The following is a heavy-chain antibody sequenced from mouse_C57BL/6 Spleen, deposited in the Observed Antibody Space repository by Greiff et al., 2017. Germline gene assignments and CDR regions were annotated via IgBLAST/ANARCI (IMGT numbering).Heavy chain of an antibody. Sequence: QVQLKESGAELVRPGASVTLSCKASGYTFTDYEMHWVKQTPVHGLEWIGAIDPETGGTAYNQKFKGKAILTADKSSSTAYMELRSLTSEDSAVYYCTRGAQVDYWGQGTTLTVSS. CDR1: GYTFTDYE. V-gene: IGHV1-15*01. CDR2: IDPETGGT. CDR3: TRGAQVDY. D-gene: IGHD3-2*02. J-gene: IGHJ2*01.